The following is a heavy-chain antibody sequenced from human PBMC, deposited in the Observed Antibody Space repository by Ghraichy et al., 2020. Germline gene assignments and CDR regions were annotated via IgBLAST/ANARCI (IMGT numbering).Heavy chain of an antibody. V-gene: IGHV3-21*01. Sequence: GESLNISCAASGFTFSSYSMNWVRQAPGKGLEWVSSISSSSSYIYYADSVKGRFTISRDNAKNSLYLQMNSLRAEDTAVYYCARDGPRGVILQFDYWGQGTLVTVSS. CDR2: ISSSSSYI. CDR3: ARDGPRGVILQFDY. D-gene: IGHD2-21*01. J-gene: IGHJ4*02. CDR1: GFTFSSYS.